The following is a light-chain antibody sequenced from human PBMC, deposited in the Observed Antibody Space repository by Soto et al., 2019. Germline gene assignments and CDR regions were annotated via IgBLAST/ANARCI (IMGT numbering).Light chain of an antibody. CDR1: QSVSNNY. V-gene: IGKV3-20*01. CDR2: GSS. CDR3: QQYGSSPPCT. J-gene: IGKJ2*02. Sequence: EVVLTQSPGTLSLSPGERATLSCRASQSVSNNYLAWYQQKPGQSPKLLIFGSSDRAIGIPDRFSGSGSGTDFTLTISSLEPEDFAVYYCQQYGSSPPCTFGQGTKLEIK.